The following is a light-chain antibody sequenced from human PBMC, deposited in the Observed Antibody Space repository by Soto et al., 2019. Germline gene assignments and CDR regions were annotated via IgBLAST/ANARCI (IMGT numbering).Light chain of an antibody. Sequence: EIVLTQSPGTLSLSPGERATLSCRASQSVNSNYLAWHQQKPGQAPRLLIYGASNRATGIPARFSGSGSGTDFTLTISSLEPEDFAVYYCQQRSNWPRTFGQGTKVDIK. V-gene: IGKV3-11*01. J-gene: IGKJ1*01. CDR1: QSVNSNY. CDR3: QQRSNWPRT. CDR2: GAS.